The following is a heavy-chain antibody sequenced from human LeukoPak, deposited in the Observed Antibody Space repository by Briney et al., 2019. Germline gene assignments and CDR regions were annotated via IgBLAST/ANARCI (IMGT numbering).Heavy chain of an antibody. Sequence: GGSLRLSCAASGFSFSEYWMYWVRQGPGKGGEGLEVVSRLNGDGSDTTYADSVKGRFTISRDNAKNSLYLQMNSLRAEDTAVYYCARERRGSKGYCSGGSCSLFDYWGQGTLVTVSS. CDR1: GFSFSEYW. D-gene: IGHD2-15*01. J-gene: IGHJ4*02. V-gene: IGHV3-74*01. CDR2: LNGDGSDT. CDR3: ARERRGSKGYCSGGSCSLFDY.